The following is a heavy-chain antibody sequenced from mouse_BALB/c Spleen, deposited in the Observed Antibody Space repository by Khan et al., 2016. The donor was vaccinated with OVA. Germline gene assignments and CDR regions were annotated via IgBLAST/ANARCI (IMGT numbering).Heavy chain of an antibody. V-gene: IGHV2-6-1*01. Sequence: QMQLEESGPGLVAPSQSLSITCTISGFSFTNYGIHWVRQPPGKGLEWLVVIWSDGSTSYNSALNSRLSISRDNSKSQVFLRMNSLQTDDTAMYYCARQTYFHYYIMDYWGQGTSVIVSS. J-gene: IGHJ4*01. CDR3: ARQTYFHYYIMDY. CDR1: GFSFTNYG. CDR2: IWSDGST. D-gene: IGHD2-10*01.